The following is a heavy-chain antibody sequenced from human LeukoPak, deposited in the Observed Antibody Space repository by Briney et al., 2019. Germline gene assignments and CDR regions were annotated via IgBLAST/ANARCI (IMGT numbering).Heavy chain of an antibody. CDR3: ASHTAYGDYWFDP. V-gene: IGHV4-34*01. CDR2: INHSGST. D-gene: IGHD4-17*01. J-gene: IGHJ5*02. Sequence: SETLSLTCAVYGGSFSPYYWSWIRQPPGKGLEWIGEINHSGSTNYNPSLKSRVTISVDTSKNQFSLKLSSVTAADTAVYYCASHTAYGDYWFDPWGQGTLVTVSS. CDR1: GGSFSPYY.